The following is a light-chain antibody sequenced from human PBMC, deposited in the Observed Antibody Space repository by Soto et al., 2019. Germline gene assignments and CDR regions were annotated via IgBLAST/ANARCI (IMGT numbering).Light chain of an antibody. CDR2: GAS. Sequence: EIVLTQSPATLSLSPGDTATLSCRASQSVSSLLAWYQHKPPQAPRLLIHGASNRATGIPARFGGSGSGTEFPLTISSLEPDDSAVYYCQQRSHWPFTFGPGTKVDIK. V-gene: IGKV3-11*01. CDR3: QQRSHWPFT. CDR1: QSVSSL. J-gene: IGKJ3*01.